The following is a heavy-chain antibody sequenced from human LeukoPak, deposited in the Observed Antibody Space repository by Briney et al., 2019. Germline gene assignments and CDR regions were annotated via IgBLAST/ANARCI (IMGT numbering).Heavy chain of an antibody. CDR1: GASISSYY. J-gene: IGHJ4*02. D-gene: IGHD4/OR15-4a*01. Sequence: SQTLSLTCTVSGASISSYYWSWVRQPPGKGLEWIGYISYSGSTNYNPSLKSRVTISVDTSKNQFSLRLSSVTAADTGLYYCARHAAFADYQSHLTHFDYWGQGTLVTVSS. CDR3: ARHAAFADYQSHLTHFDY. CDR2: ISYSGST. V-gene: IGHV4-59*08.